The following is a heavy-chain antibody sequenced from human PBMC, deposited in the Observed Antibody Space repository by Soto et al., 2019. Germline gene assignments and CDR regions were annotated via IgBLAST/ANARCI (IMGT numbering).Heavy chain of an antibody. J-gene: IGHJ4*02. CDR2: IYDSWST. CDR3: ARHDFRGADY. CDR1: GGSISRSSYY. Sequence: QLQLQESGPGLVKPSETLSLTCTVSGGSISRSSYYWGWIRQPPGKGLEWIGSIYDSWSTHYNPSLKSRVTISVDTSKNQFSLKLSSVTAADTAVYYCARHDFRGADYWGQGTLVTVSS. D-gene: IGHD3-10*01. V-gene: IGHV4-39*01.